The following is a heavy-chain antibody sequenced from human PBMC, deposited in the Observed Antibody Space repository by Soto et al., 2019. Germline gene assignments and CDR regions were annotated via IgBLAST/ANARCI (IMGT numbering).Heavy chain of an antibody. Sequence: SETLSLTCTVSGGSISSSSYYWGWIRQPPGKGLEWIGSIYYSGSTYYNPSLKSRVTISVDTSKNQFSLKLSSVTAADTAVYYCARDWADYSSCWYEGYYYYGMDVWGQVTTVTVSS. CDR3: ARDWADYSSCWYEGYYYYGMDV. J-gene: IGHJ6*02. V-gene: IGHV4-39*02. CDR2: IYYSGST. D-gene: IGHD6-19*01. CDR1: GGSISSSSYY.